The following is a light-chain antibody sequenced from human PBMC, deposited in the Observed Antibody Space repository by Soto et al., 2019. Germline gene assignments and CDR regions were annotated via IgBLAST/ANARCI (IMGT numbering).Light chain of an antibody. CDR1: QSISSY. CDR3: QQSYSTL. CDR2: AAS. J-gene: IGKJ1*01. V-gene: IGKV1-39*01. Sequence: DIQMTQSPSSLSASVGDRVTITCRASQSISSYLNWYQQKPGKAPKLLIYAASSLQSGVPSRFSGSGSGTDFTLTISSPQPEDFATYYCQQSYSTLFGQGTKVDIK.